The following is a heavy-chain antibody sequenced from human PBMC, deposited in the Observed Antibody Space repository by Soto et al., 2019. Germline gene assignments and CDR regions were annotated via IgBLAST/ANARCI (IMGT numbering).Heavy chain of an antibody. CDR3: ARESEDLTSNFDY. CDR2: ISSTTNYI. Sequence: PGGSLRLSCAASGFTFTRYSMNWVRQAPGKGLEWVSSISSTTNYIYYADSMKGRFTVSRDNAKNSVYLEMNSLSAEDTAVYYCARESEDLTSNFDYWGQGTLVPSPQ. J-gene: IGHJ4*02. V-gene: IGHV3-21*01. CDR1: GFTFTRYS.